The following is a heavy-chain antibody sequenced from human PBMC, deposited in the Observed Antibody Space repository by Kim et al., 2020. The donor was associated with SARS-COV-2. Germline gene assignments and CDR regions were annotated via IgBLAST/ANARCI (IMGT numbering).Heavy chain of an antibody. CDR1: GGSFSGYY. CDR3: ARLFRTVTTPSIWDPLEKPPKPYSYYYGMDV. Sequence: SETLSLTCAVYGGSFSGYYWSWIRQPPGKGLEWIGEINHSGSTNYNPSLKSRVTISVDTSKNQFSLKLSSVTAADTAVYYCARLFRTVTTPSIWDPLEKPPKPYSYYYGMDVWGQGTTVTVSS. D-gene: IGHD4-17*01. J-gene: IGHJ6*02. V-gene: IGHV4-34*01. CDR2: INHSGST.